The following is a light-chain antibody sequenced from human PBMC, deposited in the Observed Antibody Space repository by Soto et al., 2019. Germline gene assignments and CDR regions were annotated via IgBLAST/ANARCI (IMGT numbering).Light chain of an antibody. J-gene: IGKJ4*01. Sequence: DIVMTQSPLSLPVTPGEPASISCRSSQSLLNRNGQNCLDWYLQKPGQSPQLLIHLGSIRASGVPDRFSGSGSGTYFTLMISRVEAEDVGVYYCMQALESSPTFGGGTKVEIK. CDR3: MQALESSPT. CDR1: QSLLNRNGQNC. CDR2: LGS. V-gene: IGKV2-28*01.